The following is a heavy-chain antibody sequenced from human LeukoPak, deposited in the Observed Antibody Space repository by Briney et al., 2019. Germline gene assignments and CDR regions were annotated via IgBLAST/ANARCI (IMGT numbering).Heavy chain of an antibody. CDR3: AKRGVVIRVILVGFHKEAYYFDS. D-gene: IGHD3-22*01. V-gene: IGHV3-23*01. CDR1: GITLSKYG. J-gene: IGHJ4*02. CDR2: ISGGGGGT. Sequence: PGGSLRLSCEVSGITLSKYGMSWVRQAPGKGLEWVAGISGGGGGTQYAESVKGRFTISRDNSTNTLYLQMNSLRAEDTAVYFCAKRGVVIRVILVGFHKEAYYFDSWGQGALVSVSS.